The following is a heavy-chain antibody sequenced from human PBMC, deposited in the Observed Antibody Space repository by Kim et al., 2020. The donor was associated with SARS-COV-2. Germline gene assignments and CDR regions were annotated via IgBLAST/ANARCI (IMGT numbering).Heavy chain of an antibody. CDR3: ARHGMEWEPTDY. CDR2: IYYSGST. J-gene: IGHJ4*02. Sequence: SETLSLTCTVSGGSISSSSYYWGWIRQPPGKGLEWIGSIYYSGSTYYNPSLKSRVTISVDTSKNQFSLKLSSVTAADTAVYYCARHGMEWEPTDYWGQGTLVTVSS. CDR1: GGSISSSSYY. D-gene: IGHD1-26*01. V-gene: IGHV4-39*01.